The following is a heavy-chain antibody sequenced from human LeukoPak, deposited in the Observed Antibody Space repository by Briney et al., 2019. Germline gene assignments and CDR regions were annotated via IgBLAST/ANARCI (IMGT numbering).Heavy chain of an antibody. V-gene: IGHV3-7*01. CDR1: GFSLISYW. Sequence: PGGSLRLSCAASGFSLISYWMSWVSQAPGKGLEWGANIKQDGSAKNYVDSVKGRFTISRDNAKNSLYLQLNSLRAEDTAVYYCAGCAGNSCYFDYWGQGTLVIVSS. CDR3: AGCAGNSCYFDY. J-gene: IGHJ4*02. D-gene: IGHD1-1*01. CDR2: IKQDGSAK.